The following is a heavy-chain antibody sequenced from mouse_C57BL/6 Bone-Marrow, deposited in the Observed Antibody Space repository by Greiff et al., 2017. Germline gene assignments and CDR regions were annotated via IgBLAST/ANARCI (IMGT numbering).Heavy chain of an antibody. J-gene: IGHJ2*01. V-gene: IGHV2-2*01. Sequence: VQLVESGPGLVQPSQSLSITCTVSGFSLTSYGVHWVRQSPGKGLEWLGVIWSGGSTDCNAAFISRLSISKDNSKSQVFFKMNSLQADDTAIYYCARGDEVDYWGQGTTLTVSS. CDR2: IWSGGST. CDR3: ARGDEVDY. CDR1: GFSLTSYG. D-gene: IGHD3-3*01.